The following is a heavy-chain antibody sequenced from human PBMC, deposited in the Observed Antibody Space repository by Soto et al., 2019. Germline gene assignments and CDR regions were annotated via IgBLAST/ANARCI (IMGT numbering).Heavy chain of an antibody. CDR1: GYTFTGYF. V-gene: IGHV1-2*02. CDR3: AREPMVRGLTSAFDL. Sequence: ASVKVSCKASGYTFTGYFIHWVRQAPGQGLEWMGWLNPNSGVTNYAQNFQDRVTMTRDTSISTAYMELSSLRSDDTAVYYCAREPMVRGLTSAFDLWGQGTMVTVSS. D-gene: IGHD3-10*01. J-gene: IGHJ3*01. CDR2: LNPNSGVT.